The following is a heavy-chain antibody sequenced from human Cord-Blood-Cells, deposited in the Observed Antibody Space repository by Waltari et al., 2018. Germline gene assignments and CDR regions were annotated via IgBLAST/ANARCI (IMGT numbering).Heavy chain of an antibody. V-gene: IGHV1-18*04. CDR2: ISAYNGNT. D-gene: IGHD3-9*01. J-gene: IGHJ4*02. CDR3: ARDGDPRLGFALEVPLSFDY. Sequence: QVQLLQSGAEVMKPGASVKVSCKAPGYTFTSYGISWVRQPPGQGLEWMGWISAYNGNTKYAQKLQGRVTMTTDTSTSTAYMELRRLGSDDTAVYYCARDGDPRLGFALEVPLSFDYWGQGTLVTVSS. CDR1: GYTFTSYG.